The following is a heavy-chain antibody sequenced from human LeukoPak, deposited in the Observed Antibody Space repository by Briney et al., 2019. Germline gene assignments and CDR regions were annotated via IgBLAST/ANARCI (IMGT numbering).Heavy chain of an antibody. J-gene: IGHJ4*02. CDR1: GYSFIGYY. CDR2: INPNSGGT. Sequence: ASVKVSCKASGYSFIGYYMYWVRQAPGQGLEWMGWINPNSGGTNYAQKFQGRVTMTKDTSISTAYMELSSLRSDDTAVYYCARALGVPADPFDYWGQGTLVTVSS. V-gene: IGHV1-2*02. D-gene: IGHD2-2*01. CDR3: ARALGVPADPFDY.